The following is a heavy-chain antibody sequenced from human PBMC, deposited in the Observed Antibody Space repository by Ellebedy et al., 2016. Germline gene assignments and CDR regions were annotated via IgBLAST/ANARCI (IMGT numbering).Heavy chain of an antibody. CDR2: IFSGGGI. Sequence: GGSLRLSXAASGFTLSHNYISWVRQAPGKGLEWVSIIFSGGGIYYTESVKGRFTISRDNSRNTLDLLMNSLRAEDTAVYYCTKDRASLGPYAGQDYWGQGTLVTVSS. V-gene: IGHV3-66*01. CDR3: TKDRASLGPYAGQDY. D-gene: IGHD1-26*01. CDR1: GFTLSHNY. J-gene: IGHJ4*02.